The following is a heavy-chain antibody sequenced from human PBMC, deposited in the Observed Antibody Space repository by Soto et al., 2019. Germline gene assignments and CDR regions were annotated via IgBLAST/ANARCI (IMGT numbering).Heavy chain of an antibody. V-gene: IGHV4-59*06. J-gene: IGHJ5*02. CDR1: GGSISSYY. CDR2: ILNSGSP. CDR3: ARDPAP. Sequence: SETLSLTCTVSGGSISSYYWNWIRQPPGKGLEWIGHILNSGSPYNNPSLESRVTISVDTSKNEFSLKLTSVTAADTAVYYCARDPAPWGQGTLVTVSS.